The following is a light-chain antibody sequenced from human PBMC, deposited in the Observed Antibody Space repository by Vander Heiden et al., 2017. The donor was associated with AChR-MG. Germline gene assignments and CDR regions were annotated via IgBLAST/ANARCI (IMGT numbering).Light chain of an antibody. CDR3: QQSYSSLYT. V-gene: IGKV1-39*01. CDR2: AAS. J-gene: IGKJ2*01. Sequence: DIQMTQSPSSLSASVGDRVTITCRASQNISSYLNWYQQKPGKAPKLLIYAASSLQSGVPSRFSGSGSGTEFTLTISSLQPEDFATYHCQQSYSSLYTFGQGTKLEIK. CDR1: QNISSY.